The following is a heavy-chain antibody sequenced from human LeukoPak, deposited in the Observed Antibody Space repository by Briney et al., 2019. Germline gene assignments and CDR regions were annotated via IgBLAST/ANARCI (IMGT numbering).Heavy chain of an antibody. V-gene: IGHV4-4*07. CDR2: IYTSGST. Sequence: KPSENLSLTCTVSGGSISSYYWSWIRQPAGKGLEWIGRIYTSGSTNYNPSLKSRVTMSVDTSKNQFSLKLSSVTAADTAVYYCARSYCSSTSCYLYYFDYWGQGTLVTVSS. D-gene: IGHD2-2*01. J-gene: IGHJ4*02. CDR1: GGSISSYY. CDR3: ARSYCSSTSCYLYYFDY.